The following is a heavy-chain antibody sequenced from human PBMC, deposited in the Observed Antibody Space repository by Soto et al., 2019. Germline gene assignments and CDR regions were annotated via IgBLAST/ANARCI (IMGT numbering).Heavy chain of an antibody. CDR1: GFSLSTSGMC. Sequence: SGPTLVNPTQTLTLTCTFSGFSLSTSGMCVSWIRQPPGKALEWLALIDWDDDKYYSTSLKTRLTISKDTSKNQVVLTMTNMDPVDTATYYCARIGTSYDYASDGMDVWGQGTTVTVSS. D-gene: IGHD3-16*01. V-gene: IGHV2-70*01. CDR2: IDWDDDK. J-gene: IGHJ6*02. CDR3: ARIGTSYDYASDGMDV.